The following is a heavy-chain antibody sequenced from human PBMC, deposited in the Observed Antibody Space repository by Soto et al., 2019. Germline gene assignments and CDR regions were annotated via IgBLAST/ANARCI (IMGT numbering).Heavy chain of an antibody. D-gene: IGHD7-27*01. Sequence: QVQLQVSGPGLVEPSQTLSLTCTVSDTSVSSGDYYWTWIRQPPGKDLEWIGYIYSSGNTNYNPSLRSRVXXSXDXXKNQFSLNLSSVTAADTAVYYCARRVTGGGERFDPWGQGTLVTVSS. CDR2: IYSSGNT. CDR1: DTSVSSGDYY. V-gene: IGHV4-30-4*01. CDR3: ARRVTGGGERFDP. J-gene: IGHJ5*02.